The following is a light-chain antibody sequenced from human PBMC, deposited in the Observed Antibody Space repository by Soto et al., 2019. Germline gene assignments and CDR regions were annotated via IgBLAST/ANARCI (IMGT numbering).Light chain of an antibody. V-gene: IGLV2-14*01. CDR3: GSYTTSSNYV. CDR2: DVS. J-gene: IGLJ1*01. Sequence: QSVLTQPASVSGSPGQSITISCTGTSSDVGAYNYVSWYQQHPGKAPKLMIYDVSHRPSGVSHRFSGSKSGNTASLTISGLQAEDEADYCCGSYTTSSNYVFGTGTKVTVL. CDR1: SSDVGAYNY.